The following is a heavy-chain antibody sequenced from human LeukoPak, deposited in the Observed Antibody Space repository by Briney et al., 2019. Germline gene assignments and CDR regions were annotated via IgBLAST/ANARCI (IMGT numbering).Heavy chain of an antibody. J-gene: IGHJ4*02. CDR3: AREYYYDSSGLAY. Sequence: GGSLKLSCAASGFTFNSYAMSWVRQAPGKGLEWVSSISSSSSYIYYADSVKGRFTISRDNAKNSLYLQMNSLRAEDTAVYYCAREYYYDSSGLAYWGQGTLVTVSS. V-gene: IGHV3-21*01. CDR2: ISSSSSYI. CDR1: GFTFNSYA. D-gene: IGHD3-22*01.